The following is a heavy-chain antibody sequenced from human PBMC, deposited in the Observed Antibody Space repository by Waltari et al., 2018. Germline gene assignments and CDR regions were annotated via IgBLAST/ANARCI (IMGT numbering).Heavy chain of an antibody. D-gene: IGHD6-19*01. V-gene: IGHV3-23*01. CDR3: AKGTERYGGWAPIFDS. CDR1: GFAFSTSA. CDR2: ISTSGGSA. Sequence: EVHLLESGGALVQTGGSLRLSCAASGFAFSTSALSWVRQAPGKGLEWVSVISTSGGSAKYADSVQGRFTISRDNSKKTLHLQMNSLRVEDTAVYYCAKGTERYGGWAPIFDSWGQGTQVTVSS. J-gene: IGHJ4*02.